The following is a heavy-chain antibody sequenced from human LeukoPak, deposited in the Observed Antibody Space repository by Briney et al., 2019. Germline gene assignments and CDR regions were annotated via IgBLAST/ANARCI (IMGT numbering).Heavy chain of an antibody. V-gene: IGHV3-21*01. J-gene: IGHJ4*02. CDR2: ISSSSSYI. CDR3: ARDPHPWEPGAFDY. Sequence: PGGSLRLSCAASGFTFSSYSMNWVRQAPGKGLEWVSSISSSSSYIYYADSVKGRFTISRDNAKNSLYLQMNSLRAEDTAVYYCARDPHPWEPGAFDYWGQGTLVTVSS. CDR1: GFTFSSYS. D-gene: IGHD1-26*01.